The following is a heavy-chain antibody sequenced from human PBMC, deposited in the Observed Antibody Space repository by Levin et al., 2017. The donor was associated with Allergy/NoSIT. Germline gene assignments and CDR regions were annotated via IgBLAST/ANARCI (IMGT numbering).Heavy chain of an antibody. V-gene: IGHV1-18*01. CDR2: ISAYNGIINT. D-gene: IGHD1-26*01. CDR3: AGDLGEWELPRVALDY. J-gene: IGHJ4*02. CDR1: GYSFTIFG. Sequence: GESLKISCKASGYSFTIFGITWLRQAPGQGLEWMGWISAYNGIINTKYAQKFQGRVTMTTDTSTSTAYMELRSLRSDDTAVYYCAGDLGEWELPRVALDYWGQGTLVTVSS.